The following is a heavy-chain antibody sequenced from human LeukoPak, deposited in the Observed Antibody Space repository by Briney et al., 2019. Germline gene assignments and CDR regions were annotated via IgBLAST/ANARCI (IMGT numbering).Heavy chain of an antibody. J-gene: IGHJ3*02. CDR2: IKQEGSEK. V-gene: IGHV3-7*03. CDR1: GFTFSSYW. Sequence: GGSLRLSCAASGFTFSSYWMSWVRQAPGKGLEGVANIKQEGSEKYYVDSVKGRFTISRDNAKNALYLQMNSLRAEDTAVYYCARDRLRYFDWLLSEVDACDIWGQGTRVTVPS. CDR3: ARDRLRYFDWLLSEVDACDI. D-gene: IGHD3-9*01.